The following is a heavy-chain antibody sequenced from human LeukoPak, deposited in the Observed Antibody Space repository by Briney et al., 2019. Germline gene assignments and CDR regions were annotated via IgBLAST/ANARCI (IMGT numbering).Heavy chain of an antibody. J-gene: IGHJ1*01. CDR3: AKTYYYDSSGYYYPPEYFQH. Sequence: PGGSLRLSCAASGFTFSSYAMSWVRQAPGKGLEWVSAISGSGGSTYYADSVKGRFTISRDNSKNTLYLQMNSLRAEDTAVYYCAKTYYYDSSGYYYPPEYFQHWGQGTLVTVSS. CDR2: ISGSGGST. V-gene: IGHV3-23*01. D-gene: IGHD3-22*01. CDR1: GFTFSSYA.